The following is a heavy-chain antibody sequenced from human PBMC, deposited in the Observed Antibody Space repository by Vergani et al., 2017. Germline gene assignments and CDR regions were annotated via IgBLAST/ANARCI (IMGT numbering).Heavy chain of an antibody. J-gene: IGHJ4*02. D-gene: IGHD5-18*01. Sequence: EVQLVESGGGLVPPGRSLRLSCAASGFSFGDYAMTWVRQAPGKGLEWVAFIGNKAYGGTTEYAASVKGRFTISREDSKRLAYLQLSGLKTEDTAVYFCSRGRGYSFGYSDYWGQGTLVTVSS. V-gene: IGHV3-49*04. CDR1: GFSFGDYA. CDR2: IGNKAYGGTT. CDR3: SRGRGYSFGYSDY.